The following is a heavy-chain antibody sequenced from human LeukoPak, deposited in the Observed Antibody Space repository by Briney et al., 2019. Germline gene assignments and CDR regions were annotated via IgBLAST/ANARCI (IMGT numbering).Heavy chain of an antibody. V-gene: IGHV1-69*01. J-gene: IGHJ6*02. Sequence: SVKVSCKASGGTFSSYAISWVRQAPGQGLEWMGGIIPIFGTANYAQKFQGRVTITADESTSTAYMELSSLRSEDTAVYYCARALNYYYGMDVWGQGTTVTVFS. CDR1: GGTFSSYA. CDR2: IIPIFGTA. CDR3: ARALNYYYGMDV.